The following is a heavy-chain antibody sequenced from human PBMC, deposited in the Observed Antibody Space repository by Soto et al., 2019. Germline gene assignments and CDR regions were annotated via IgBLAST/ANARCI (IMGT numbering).Heavy chain of an antibody. D-gene: IGHD6-13*01. CDR2: IYCSGST. J-gene: IGHJ4*02. Sequence: SETLSLTCTVSGVSISSGGYYWSRIRPHPGKGLECIGNIYCSGSTYYNPSIKSRVTISVDTSKNQFSLKMSSVTAADTAVYYGARTIAAAGDDFDYWGQGTLVTVSS. CDR1: GVSISSGGYY. V-gene: IGHV4-31*03. CDR3: ARTIAAAGDDFDY.